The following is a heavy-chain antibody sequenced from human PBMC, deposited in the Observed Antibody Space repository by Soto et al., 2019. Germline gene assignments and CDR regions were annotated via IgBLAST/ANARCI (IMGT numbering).Heavy chain of an antibody. CDR1: GFTFSSYG. D-gene: IGHD1-26*01. V-gene: IGHV3-33*01. Sequence: QVQLVESGGGVVQPGRSLRLSCAASGFTFSSYGMHWVRQAPGKGLEWVAVIWYDGSNKYYADSVKGRFTISRDNSKNTLYLQMNSLRAEDTVVYYCARGGGELLRRYFDYWGQGTLVTVSS. J-gene: IGHJ4*02. CDR3: ARGGGELLRRYFDY. CDR2: IWYDGSNK.